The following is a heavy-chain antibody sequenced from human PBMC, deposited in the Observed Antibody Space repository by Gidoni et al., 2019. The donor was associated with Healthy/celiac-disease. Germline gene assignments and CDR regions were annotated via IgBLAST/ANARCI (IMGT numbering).Heavy chain of an antibody. Sequence: QLQLQESGPGLVKPSETLSRTGTVAGGSSSSSSYYWGWIRQPPGKGLEWLGSFYYGGRTYYNPSLKSRVTISVDTSKNQFSLKLSSVTAAATAVYYCARLPDIAVAGYFDPWGQGTLVTVSS. CDR2: FYYGGRT. V-gene: IGHV4-39*01. J-gene: IGHJ5*02. D-gene: IGHD6-19*01. CDR3: ARLPDIAVAGYFDP. CDR1: GGSSSSSSYY.